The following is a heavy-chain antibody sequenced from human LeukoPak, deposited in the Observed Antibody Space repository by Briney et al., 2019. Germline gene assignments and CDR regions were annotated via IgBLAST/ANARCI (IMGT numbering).Heavy chain of an antibody. CDR1: GFTFSNAW. J-gene: IGHJ3*02. CDR3: ARSNYYDSSESDAFDI. D-gene: IGHD3-22*01. V-gene: IGHV4-59*01. Sequence: GSLRLSCATSGFTFSNAWMSWVRQAPGKGLEWIGYIYYSGSTNYNPSLKSRVTISVDTSKNQFSLKLSSVTAADTAVYYCARSNYYDSSESDAFDIWGQGTMVTVSS. CDR2: IYYSGST.